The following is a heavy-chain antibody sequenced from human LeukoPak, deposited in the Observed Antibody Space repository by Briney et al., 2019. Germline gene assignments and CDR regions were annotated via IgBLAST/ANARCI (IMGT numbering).Heavy chain of an antibody. CDR3: ARLATRRKVASYIDS. Sequence: SVKVSCKASGGTFSSYAISWVRQAPGQGLEWMGGIIPIFGTANYAQKFQGRVTITTDESTSTAYMELSSLRSEDTAVYYCARLATRRKVASYIDSWGQGTPVTVSS. J-gene: IGHJ4*02. CDR2: IIPIFGTA. CDR1: GGTFSSYA. V-gene: IGHV1-69*05. D-gene: IGHD1-26*01.